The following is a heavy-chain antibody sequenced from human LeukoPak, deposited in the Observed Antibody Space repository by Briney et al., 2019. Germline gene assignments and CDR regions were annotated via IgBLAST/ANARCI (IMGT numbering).Heavy chain of an antibody. CDR2: ISYIGST. CDR1: AASFSSHY. Sequence: SETLSLTCAVSAASFSSHYWTWLRQSPGKGLEWIGYISYIGSTNYNPSLKSRVTISIDTSRNQFSLKLRSVTAADTAVYYCARDLVTVTKGFDIWGQGTMVSVSS. V-gene: IGHV4-59*11. D-gene: IGHD4-17*01. J-gene: IGHJ3*02. CDR3: ARDLVTVTKGFDI.